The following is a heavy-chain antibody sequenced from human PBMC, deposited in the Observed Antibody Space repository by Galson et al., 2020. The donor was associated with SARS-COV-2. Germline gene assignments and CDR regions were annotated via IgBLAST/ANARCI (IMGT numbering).Heavy chain of an antibody. J-gene: IGHJ4*02. Sequence: GGSLRLSCQPSGFTFSNHGMHWVRQTPAKGLEWVEITCYDGSSKYYTASVRGRFTISRDNSKNTVYLQMNSLISEDTAFYYCAKDRYSSSYYFDSWGQGTLVTVSS. V-gene: IGHV3-33*06. CDR1: GFTFSNHG. CDR2: TCYDGSSK. D-gene: IGHD6-6*01. CDR3: AKDRYSSSYYFDS.